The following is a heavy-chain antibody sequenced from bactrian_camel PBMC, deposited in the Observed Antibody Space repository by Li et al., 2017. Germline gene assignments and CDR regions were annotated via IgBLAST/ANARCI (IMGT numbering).Heavy chain of an antibody. D-gene: IGHD2*01. Sequence: QLVESGGGSVQAGGSLSLSCAARGYTQRSGCLAWFRQVPGKEREMVARIQDDGMKHYGGTAKGRFTISKDVAKDTLDLRMTSLKPEDSGMYYCAVDGPVAFCSDYPSDFGGWGKGTQVTVS. CDR3: AVDGPVAFCSDYPSDFGG. CDR1: GYTQRSGC. CDR2: IQDDGMK. V-gene: IGHV3S67*01. J-gene: IGHJ6*01.